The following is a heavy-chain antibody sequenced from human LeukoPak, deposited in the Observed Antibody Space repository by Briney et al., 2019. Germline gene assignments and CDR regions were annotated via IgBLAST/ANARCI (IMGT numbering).Heavy chain of an antibody. D-gene: IGHD2-21*02. CDR3: ARRAAYCGGDCYSAFDI. V-gene: IGHV1-18*01. Sequence: ASVKVSCKASGYTFTSYGISWVRQAPGQGLEWMGWISAYNGNTNYAQKLQGRVTMTTDTSTSTAYMELRSLRSGDTAVYYCARRAAYCGGDCYSAFDIWGQGTMVTVSS. CDR2: ISAYNGNT. CDR1: GYTFTSYG. J-gene: IGHJ3*02.